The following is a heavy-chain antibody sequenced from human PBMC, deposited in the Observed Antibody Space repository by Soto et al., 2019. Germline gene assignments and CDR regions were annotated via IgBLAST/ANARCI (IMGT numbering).Heavy chain of an antibody. Sequence: CKGSGYRFTSYWIGWVRQMRGKGLEWMGIIYPGDSDTRYSPSFQGQVTISADKSISTAYLQWSSLKASETAVYYCARLGYCSGGRCFYYYYGMDVWGKGTTVTVSS. J-gene: IGHJ6*04. CDR3: ARLGYCSGGRCFYYYYGMDV. D-gene: IGHD2-15*01. CDR2: IYPGDSDT. CDR1: GYRFTSYW. V-gene: IGHV5-51*01.